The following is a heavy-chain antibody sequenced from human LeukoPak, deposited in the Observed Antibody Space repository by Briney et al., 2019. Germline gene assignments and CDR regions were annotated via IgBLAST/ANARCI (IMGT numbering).Heavy chain of an antibody. J-gene: IGHJ4*02. Sequence: PGGSLRLSCAASGFTFSSYAMSWVRQAPGKGLEWVSAISGSGGSTYYADSVKGRFTISRDNAKNSLYLQMNSLRAEDTAVYYCARTYDFWSGYLGWGQGTLVTVSS. CDR3: ARTYDFWSGYLG. D-gene: IGHD3-3*01. CDR1: GFTFSSYA. V-gene: IGHV3-23*01. CDR2: ISGSGGST.